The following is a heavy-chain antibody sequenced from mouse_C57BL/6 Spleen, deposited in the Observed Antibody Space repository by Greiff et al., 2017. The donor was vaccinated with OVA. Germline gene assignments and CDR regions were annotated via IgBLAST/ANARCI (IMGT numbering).Heavy chain of an antibody. V-gene: IGHV1-82*01. D-gene: IGHD2-4*01. J-gene: IGHJ4*01. CDR1: GYAFSSSW. CDR2: IYPGDGDT. Sequence: QVQLQQSGPELVKPGASVKISCKASGYAFSSSWMNWVKQRPGKGLEWIGRIYPGDGDTNYNGKFKGKATLTADKSSSTAYMQLSSLTSEDSAVYFCAREGDYAPYAMDYWGQGTSVTVSS. CDR3: AREGDYAPYAMDY.